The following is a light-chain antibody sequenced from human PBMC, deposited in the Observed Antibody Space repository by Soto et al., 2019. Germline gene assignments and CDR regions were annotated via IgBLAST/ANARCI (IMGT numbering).Light chain of an antibody. V-gene: IGLV2-14*01. CDR1: SSDVGGYNY. CDR2: EVS. J-gene: IGLJ1*01. Sequence: QPVLTQPASVSGSPGQSITISCTGTSSDVGGYNYVSWYQQHPGKAPKLMIYEVSNRPSGVSNRFPGSKSGNTASLTISGLQAEDEADYYCSSYTSSSTLVFGNGTKVTVL. CDR3: SSYTSSSTLV.